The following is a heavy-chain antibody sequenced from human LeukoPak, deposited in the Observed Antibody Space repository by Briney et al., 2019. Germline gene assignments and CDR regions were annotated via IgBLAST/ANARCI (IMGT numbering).Heavy chain of an antibody. Sequence: PGGSLRLSCAASGFTFSTYWMSWVRQAPGKGLEWVANIKQDGSENYYVDSVKGRFTISRDNAKEPLYLQMNSLRVEDTAVYYCARGEYQPPGDSWGQGTLVTVSS. CDR2: IKQDGSEN. J-gene: IGHJ4*02. V-gene: IGHV3-7*03. CDR3: ARGEYQPPGDS. CDR1: GFTFSTYW. D-gene: IGHD2-2*01.